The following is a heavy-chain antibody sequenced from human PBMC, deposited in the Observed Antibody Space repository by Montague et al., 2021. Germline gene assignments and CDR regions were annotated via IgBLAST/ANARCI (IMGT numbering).Heavy chain of an antibody. CDR3: ARAEDYYGSGSYLGFGY. V-gene: IGHV4-31*03. CDR1: AASISRCVFS. J-gene: IGHJ4*02. D-gene: IGHD3-10*01. Sequence: TLSLTCTVSAASISRCVFSRSWFRQLPGKGPASMGYLVYSCNTYYNPSSKSRVTLSVDTPQNQFPLKLSSVTAADTAVYYGARAEDYYGSGSYLGFGYWGQGTLVTVSS. CDR2: LVYSCNT.